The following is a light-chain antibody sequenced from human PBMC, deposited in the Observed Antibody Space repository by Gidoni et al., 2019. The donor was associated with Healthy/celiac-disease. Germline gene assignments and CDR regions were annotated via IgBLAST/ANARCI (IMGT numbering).Light chain of an antibody. CDR1: QSVSSSY. CDR2: GAS. Sequence: EIVLTQSPGTLSLSPGERATLSCRASQSVSSSYLAWYQQKPGQAPRLLIYGASSRATGIPDKFSGSGSGTDFTLTISRLGPEDFAVYYCQQYGSSLPHLPFGQGTRLEIK. CDR3: QQYGSSLPHLP. J-gene: IGKJ5*01. V-gene: IGKV3-20*01.